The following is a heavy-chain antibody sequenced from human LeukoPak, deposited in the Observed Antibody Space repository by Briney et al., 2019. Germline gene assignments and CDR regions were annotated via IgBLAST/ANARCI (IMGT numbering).Heavy chain of an antibody. CDR3: ARVSRGRPFDY. CDR2: IYYSGST. D-gene: IGHD3-10*01. Sequence: PSETLSLTCTVSGGSVSSGSYYWSWIRQPPGEGLEWIGYIYYSGSTNYNPSLKSRVTISVDTSKNQFSLKLSSVTAADTAVYYCARVSRGRPFDYWGQGTLVTVSS. J-gene: IGHJ4*02. CDR1: GGSVSSGSYY. V-gene: IGHV4-61*01.